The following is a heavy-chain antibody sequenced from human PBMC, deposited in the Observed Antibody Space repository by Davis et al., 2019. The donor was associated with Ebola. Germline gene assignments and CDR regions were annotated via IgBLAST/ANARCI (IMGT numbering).Heavy chain of an antibody. CDR1: GGSIGSFY. D-gene: IGHD3-22*01. CDR2: IEFLGNT. Sequence: SETLSLTCTVSGGSIGSFYWSWVRQPPGKGLEWIGYIEFLGNTNYNPSLKSRVTISVDTSKNQFSLKLSSVTAADTAVYYCARDGYYYDSSGYYRDAFDIWGQGTMVTVSS. J-gene: IGHJ3*02. V-gene: IGHV4-59*01. CDR3: ARDGYYYDSSGYYRDAFDI.